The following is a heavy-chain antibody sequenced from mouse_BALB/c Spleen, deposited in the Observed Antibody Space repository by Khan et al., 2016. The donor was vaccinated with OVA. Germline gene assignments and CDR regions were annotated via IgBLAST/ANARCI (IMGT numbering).Heavy chain of an antibody. V-gene: IGHV2-6*02. Sequence: QVQLKQSGPGLVAPSQSLSITCTVSGFSLTSYGVHWVRQPPGKGLEWLVVIWSDGKPTYNSTLKSRLSISKDNSKSHVFLTMNSLQTDATARYYCARKTHRMTTVMDNGGKGTSVTVSS. CDR2: IWSDGKP. J-gene: IGHJ4*01. D-gene: IGHD2-4*01. CDR1: GFSLTSYG. CDR3: ARKTHRMTTVMDN.